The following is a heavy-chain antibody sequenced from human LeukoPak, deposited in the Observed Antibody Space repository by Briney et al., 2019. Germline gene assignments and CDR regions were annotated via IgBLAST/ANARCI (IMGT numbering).Heavy chain of an antibody. J-gene: IGHJ4*02. D-gene: IGHD6-19*01. CDR1: GYTFTNFE. CDR3: ARVAPQWLAPIDY. Sequence: ASVKVSCKASGYTFTNFEVNWVRQAAGQGLEWMGWMNPNSGNSGFAQKFQGRVTITSDNSIGTAYMEVSGLTPDDTAVYFCARVAPQWLAPIDYWGQGTLVIVSS. V-gene: IGHV1-8*03. CDR2: MNPNSGNS.